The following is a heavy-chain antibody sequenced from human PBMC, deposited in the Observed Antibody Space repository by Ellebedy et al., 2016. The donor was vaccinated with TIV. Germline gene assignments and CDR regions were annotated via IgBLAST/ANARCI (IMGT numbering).Heavy chain of an antibody. D-gene: IGHD3-9*01. Sequence: AASVKVSCKASGYTFTNYGINWVRQAPGQGLEWMGWISAYNGNTNFTQKVQGRVTITTDTSTSTAYMELRRLRSDDTAMYYCASRGYDILTGWDPNAFDIWGQGTMVIVSS. CDR3: ASRGYDILTGWDPNAFDI. V-gene: IGHV1-18*01. CDR1: GYTFTNYG. CDR2: ISAYNGNT. J-gene: IGHJ3*02.